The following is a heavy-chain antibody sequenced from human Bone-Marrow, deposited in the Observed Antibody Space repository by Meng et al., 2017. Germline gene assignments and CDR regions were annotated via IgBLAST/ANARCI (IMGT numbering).Heavy chain of an antibody. D-gene: IGHD1-26*01. CDR1: GFTFDDYA. V-gene: IGHV3-9*01. CDR3: ARSRLGELISLVFDI. Sequence: GGSLRLSCAASGFTFDDYAMHWVRQAPGKGLEWVSGISWNSGSIGYADSVKGRFTISRDNAKNSLYLQMNSLRAEDTAVYYCARSRLGELISLVFDIWGQGTMVTVSS. CDR2: ISWNSGSI. J-gene: IGHJ3*02.